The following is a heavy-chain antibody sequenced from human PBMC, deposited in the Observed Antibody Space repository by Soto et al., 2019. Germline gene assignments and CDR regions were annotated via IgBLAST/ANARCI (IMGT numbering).Heavy chain of an antibody. Sequence: GASVKVSCKASGYTFTSYYMHWVRQAPGQGLEWMGIINPSGGSTSYAQKFQGRVTMTRDTSTSTVYMELSSLRSEDTAVYYCARDGVLRYGSGSLGPWGQGTLVTVSS. CDR3: ARDGVLRYGSGSLGP. J-gene: IGHJ5*02. CDR1: GYTFTSYY. CDR2: INPSGGST. D-gene: IGHD3-10*01. V-gene: IGHV1-46*03.